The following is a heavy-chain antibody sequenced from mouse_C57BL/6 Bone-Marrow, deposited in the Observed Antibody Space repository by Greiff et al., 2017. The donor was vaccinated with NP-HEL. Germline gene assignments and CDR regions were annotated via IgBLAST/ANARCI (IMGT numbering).Heavy chain of an antibody. V-gene: IGHV14-1*01. CDR2: IDPEDGDT. D-gene: IGHD1-2*01. Sequence: VQLQQSGAELVRPGASVKLSCTASGFNIKDYYMHWVKQRPEQGLEWIGRIDPEDGDTEYAPKFQGKATMTADTSSNTAYLQLSSLTSEDTAVYYCTTNRVVTTAWYFDVWGTGTTVTVSS. CDR3: TTNRVVTTAWYFDV. CDR1: GFNIKDYY. J-gene: IGHJ1*03.